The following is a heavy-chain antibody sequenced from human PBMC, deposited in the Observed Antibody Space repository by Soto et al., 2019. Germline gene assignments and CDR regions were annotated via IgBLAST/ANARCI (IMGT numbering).Heavy chain of an antibody. V-gene: IGHV1-24*01. CDR1: GYTLTELS. CDR3: ATAFYDSSGQGAFDI. J-gene: IGHJ3*02. D-gene: IGHD3-22*01. Sequence: ASVKVSCKVSGYTLTELSMHRVRQAPGKGLEWMGGFDPEDGETIYAQKFQGRVTMTEDTSTDTAYMELSSLRSEDTAVYYCATAFYDSSGQGAFDIWGQGTMVTVSS. CDR2: FDPEDGET.